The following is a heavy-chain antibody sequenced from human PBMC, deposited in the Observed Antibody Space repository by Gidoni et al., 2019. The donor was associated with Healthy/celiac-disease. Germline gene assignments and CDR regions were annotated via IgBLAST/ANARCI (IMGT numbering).Heavy chain of an antibody. Sequence: EVQLVESGGGLVQPGGSLRLSCAASGFTFSSYEMNWVRQAPGKGLEWVSYISSSGSTIYYADSVKGRFTISRDNAKNSLYPQMNSLRAEDTAVYYCARVTYYDFWSGYPSFTGGYGMDVWGQGTTVTVSS. J-gene: IGHJ6*02. CDR1: GFTFSSYE. V-gene: IGHV3-48*03. CDR2: ISSSGSTI. D-gene: IGHD3-3*01. CDR3: ARVTYYDFWSGYPSFTGGYGMDV.